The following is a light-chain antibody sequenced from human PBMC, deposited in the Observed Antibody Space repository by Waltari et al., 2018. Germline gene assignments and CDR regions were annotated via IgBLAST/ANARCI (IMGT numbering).Light chain of an antibody. CDR3: QHYYSPPWT. CDR1: SVFYSSNNKNY. CDR2: WAS. Sequence: SVFYSSNNKNYLAWYQQKPGQPPKLLIYWASTRESGVPDRFSGSVSGTDFTLPISSLQAEDVAVYYCQHYYSPPWTFGQGTKVEIK. V-gene: IGKV4-1*01. J-gene: IGKJ1*01.